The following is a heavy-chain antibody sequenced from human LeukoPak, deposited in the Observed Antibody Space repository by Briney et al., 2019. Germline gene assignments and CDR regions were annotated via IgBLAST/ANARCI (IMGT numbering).Heavy chain of an antibody. CDR3: AKDISSRVDYYYYYYMDV. J-gene: IGHJ6*03. V-gene: IGHV3-43*02. D-gene: IGHD3-3*01. Sequence: GGSLRLSCAASGFTLRNYWMHWVRQVPGRGLVWVSRISGDGGSTYYADSVKGRFTISRDNSKNSLYLQMNSLRTEDTALYYCAKDISSRVDYYYYYYMDVWGKGTTVTVSS. CDR2: ISGDGGST. CDR1: GFTLRNYW.